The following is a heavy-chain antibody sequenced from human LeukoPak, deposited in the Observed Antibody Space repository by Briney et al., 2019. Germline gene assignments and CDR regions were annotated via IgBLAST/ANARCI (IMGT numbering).Heavy chain of an antibody. Sequence: GGSLRLSCAASAFTFSSYWMTWVRQAPGKGLERVASIKPDGSAKYYVDSVKGRFTISRDNTKNSLYLQMNSLRAEDTAVYYCATRILGWGQGTLVTVSS. CDR2: IKPDGSAK. J-gene: IGHJ4*02. D-gene: IGHD3-3*01. CDR1: AFTFSSYW. CDR3: ATRILG. V-gene: IGHV3-7*01.